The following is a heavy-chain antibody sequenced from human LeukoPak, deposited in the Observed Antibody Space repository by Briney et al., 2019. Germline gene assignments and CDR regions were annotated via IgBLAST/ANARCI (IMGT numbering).Heavy chain of an antibody. Sequence: PGGSLRLSCAASGFTFSSYWMHWVRQAPGKGLVWVSRINRDGSSTTYADSVKGRFTISRDNAKNTLYLQMNSLRAEDTAVYYCARSPAYRYDTDYWGQGTLVTVSS. J-gene: IGHJ4*02. D-gene: IGHD3-16*02. CDR3: ARSPAYRYDTDY. CDR2: INRDGSST. CDR1: GFTFSSYW. V-gene: IGHV3-74*01.